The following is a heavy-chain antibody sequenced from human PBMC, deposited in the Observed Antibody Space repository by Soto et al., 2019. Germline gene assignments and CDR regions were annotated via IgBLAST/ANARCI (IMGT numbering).Heavy chain of an antibody. D-gene: IGHD2-15*01. CDR1: GYTFTNYG. Sequence: QVQLVQSGAEVKKPGASVKVSCRPSGYTFTNYGLNWVRQAPGQGLEWLGWISAYNGNTNYAHKIQGRVTMTKDTSTSTAYMEVRSLRSDDTAVYYCARADIEVIPAATPDYWGQGTLVTVSS. CDR2: ISAYNGNT. J-gene: IGHJ4*02. V-gene: IGHV1-18*01. CDR3: ARADIEVIPAATPDY.